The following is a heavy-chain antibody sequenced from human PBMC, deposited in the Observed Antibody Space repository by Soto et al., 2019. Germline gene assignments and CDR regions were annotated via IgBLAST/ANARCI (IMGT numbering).Heavy chain of an antibody. V-gene: IGHV3-23*01. Sequence: EVQLLESGGGLVQPGGSLRLSCAASGLTFSSYAMSWVRQAPGQGLEWVSASSGSGGTTYYADPVKGRFTISGDNAKNTLYLQMNSLRAEDTAVYYCAKEGIVVVPAASTGLFDYWGQGTLVTVSS. CDR2: SSGSGGTT. J-gene: IGHJ4*02. CDR3: AKEGIVVVPAASTGLFDY. D-gene: IGHD2-2*01. CDR1: GLTFSSYA.